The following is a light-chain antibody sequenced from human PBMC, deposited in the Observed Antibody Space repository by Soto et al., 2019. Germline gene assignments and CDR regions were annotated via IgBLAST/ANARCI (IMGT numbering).Light chain of an antibody. CDR3: QTWGTGIHVV. V-gene: IGLV4-69*01. CDR1: SGYSSYA. CDR2: LDSDGSH. Sequence: QLVLTQSPSASASLGASVKLTCSPSSGYSSYAIAWHQQQPEKGPRYLMKLDSDGSHTKGDAIPDRFSGSSSGAERYLTISSLQSEDEADYYCQTWGTGIHVVFGGGTKLTVL. J-gene: IGLJ2*01.